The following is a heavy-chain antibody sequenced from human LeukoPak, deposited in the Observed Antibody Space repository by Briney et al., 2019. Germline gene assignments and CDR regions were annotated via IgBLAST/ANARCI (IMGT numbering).Heavy chain of an antibody. Sequence: GGSLRLSCAASGFTFSSYWMSWVRQAPGKGLEWVANIKQDGSEKYYVDSVKGRFTISRDNAKNSLYLQMNSLRAEDTAVYYCARDRLWFGELLLDYWGQETLVTVSS. CDR3: ARDRLWFGELLLDY. J-gene: IGHJ4*02. D-gene: IGHD3-10*01. CDR1: GFTFSSYW. V-gene: IGHV3-7*01. CDR2: IKQDGSEK.